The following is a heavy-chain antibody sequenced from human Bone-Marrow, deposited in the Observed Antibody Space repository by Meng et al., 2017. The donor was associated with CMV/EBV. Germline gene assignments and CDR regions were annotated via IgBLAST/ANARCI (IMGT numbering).Heavy chain of an antibody. CDR2: IYSGGST. CDR1: GFTFSDYY. Sequence: GESLKISCAASGFTFSDYYMSWVRQAPGKGLEWVSVIYSGGSTYYADSVKGRFTISRDNAKNTLYLQMNSLRAEDTAVYYCARDCSSTSCYLDFDYWGQGTRVTGYS. D-gene: IGHD2-2*01. J-gene: IGHJ4*02. V-gene: IGHV3-66*01. CDR3: ARDCSSTSCYLDFDY.